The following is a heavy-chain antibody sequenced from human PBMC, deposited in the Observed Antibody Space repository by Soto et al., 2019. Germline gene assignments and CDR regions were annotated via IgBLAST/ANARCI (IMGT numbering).Heavy chain of an antibody. CDR1: GGSISSYY. V-gene: IGHV4-59*01. D-gene: IGHD6-19*01. CDR3: ARVRWTVAGPGHFAY. Sequence: QVQLQESGPGLVKPSETLSLTCTVSGGSISSYYWSWIRQPPGKGLEWIGYIYYSGSTNYNPSLTSRVTVSVDTAKNQFSLKLSSVTAADTAVYYCARVRWTVAGPGHFAYWGQGTLVTVSS. CDR2: IYYSGST. J-gene: IGHJ4*02.